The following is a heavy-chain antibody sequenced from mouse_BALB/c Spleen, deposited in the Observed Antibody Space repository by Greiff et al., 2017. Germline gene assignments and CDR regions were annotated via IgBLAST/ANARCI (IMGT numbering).Heavy chain of an antibody. CDR2: IRNKANGYTT. D-gene: IGHD4-1*01. CDR1: GFTFTDYY. Sequence: EVQLVESGGGLVQPGGSLRLSCATSGFTFTDYYMSWVRQPPGKALEWLGFIRNKANGYTTEYSASVKGRFTISRDNSQSILYLQMNTLRAEDSATYYCARDTGDYAMDYWGQGTSVTVSS. CDR3: ARDTGDYAMDY. V-gene: IGHV7-3*02. J-gene: IGHJ4*01.